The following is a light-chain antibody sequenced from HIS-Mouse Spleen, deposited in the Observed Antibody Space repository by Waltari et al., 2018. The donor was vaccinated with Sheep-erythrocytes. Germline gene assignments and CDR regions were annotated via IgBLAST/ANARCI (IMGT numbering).Light chain of an antibody. J-gene: IGLJ1*01. V-gene: IGLV2-11*01. CDR2: DVS. Sequence: QSALTQPRSVSGSPGQSVTISCTGTSSDVGGYNYVSWYQQHPGKAPKLMIYDVSKRTSGCPDRFSGSKSGNTASLTSSGLQAEDEADYYCCSYAGSYNHVFATGTKVTVL. CDR1: SSDVGGYNY. CDR3: CSYAGSYNHV.